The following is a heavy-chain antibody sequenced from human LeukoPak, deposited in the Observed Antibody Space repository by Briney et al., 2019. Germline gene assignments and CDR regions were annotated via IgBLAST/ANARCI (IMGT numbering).Heavy chain of an antibody. CDR1: GFTFSTYW. CDR3: ARDSAGNDY. Sequence: QPGGSLRLSCAASGFTFSTYWMSWVRQAPGKGLEWVANIKQDGSEKCYVDSVKGRFTISRDNAKNSLYLQMNSLRAEDTAMYYCARDSAGNDYWGQGTLVTVSS. J-gene: IGHJ4*02. D-gene: IGHD6-13*01. V-gene: IGHV3-7*01. CDR2: IKQDGSEK.